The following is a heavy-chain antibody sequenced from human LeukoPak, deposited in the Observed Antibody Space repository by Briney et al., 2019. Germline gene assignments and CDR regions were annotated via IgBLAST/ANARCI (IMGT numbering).Heavy chain of an antibody. V-gene: IGHV3-7*01. CDR1: GFTFSSYW. CDR2: IKQDGSEK. CDR3: ARVCSSNRTAYYYYYYMDV. D-gene: IGHD6-13*01. J-gene: IGHJ6*03. Sequence: PGGSLRLSCAASGFTFSSYWMSWVRQAPGKGLEWVANIKQDGSEKYYVDSVKGRFTISRDNAKNSLYLQMNSLRAEDTAVYYCARVCSSNRTAYYYYYYMDVWGKGTTVTVSS.